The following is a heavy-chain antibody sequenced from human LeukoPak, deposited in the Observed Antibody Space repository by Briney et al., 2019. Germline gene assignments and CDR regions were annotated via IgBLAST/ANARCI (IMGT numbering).Heavy chain of an antibody. V-gene: IGHV4-31*03. J-gene: IGHJ4*02. D-gene: IGHD2-21*02. CDR3: ARACFGGSDCPERPGFDN. Sequence: SQTLSLTCTVSAGSIISGGYYWSWIRQHPGNNLEWIGDIYYSGSTYYNPSLKSRLTISLDTSKNQFSLKLTSVTAADTAVYYCARACFGGSDCPERPGFDNWGQGTLVTVSS. CDR2: IYYSGST. CDR1: AGSIISGGYY.